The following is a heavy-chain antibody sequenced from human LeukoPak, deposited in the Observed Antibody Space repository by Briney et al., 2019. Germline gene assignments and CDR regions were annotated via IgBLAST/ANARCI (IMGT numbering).Heavy chain of an antibody. V-gene: IGHV4-31*11. CDR1: GGSFSGYY. Sequence: KPSETLSLTCAVYGGSFSGYYWSWIRQHPGKGLEWIGYIYYSGSTYYNPSLKSRVTISVDTPKNQFSLKLSSVTAADTAVYYCARDQGSGYYDSSGPTPFDLWGRGTLVTASS. CDR3: ARDQGSGYYDSSGPTPFDL. D-gene: IGHD3-22*01. J-gene: IGHJ2*01. CDR2: IYYSGST.